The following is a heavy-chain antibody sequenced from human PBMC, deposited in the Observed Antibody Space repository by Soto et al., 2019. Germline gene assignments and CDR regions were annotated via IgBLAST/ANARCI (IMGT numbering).Heavy chain of an antibody. CDR3: AGARAYWGRVFLEY. Sequence: QIRSLRCTHSGGCKSSGGYDYSGNREHPGKGLEWIGYIYYGGITYYNPSLKSRVTISVDTSKNQLSLKLRSVTAADTAVYYCAGARAYWGRVFLEYGGQGTLVAVSS. V-gene: IGHV4-31*02. CDR1: GGCKSSGGYD. J-gene: IGHJ4*02. D-gene: IGHD2-8*02. CDR2: IYYGGIT.